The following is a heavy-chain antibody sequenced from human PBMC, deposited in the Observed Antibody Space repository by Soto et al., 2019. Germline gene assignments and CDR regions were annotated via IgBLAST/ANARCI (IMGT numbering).Heavy chain of an antibody. CDR3: AGRAAAGKGGVFDW. CDR1: GFIFSSYS. CDR2: ISSSSTTI. Sequence: PGGSLRLSCAASGFIFSSYSMNWVRQAPGKGLEWVSYISSSSTTIYYADSVKGRFTISRDNAKNSVDLQMNSLRDEDTAVYYCAGRAAAGKGGVFDWWGQGTLVTVSS. J-gene: IGHJ4*02. D-gene: IGHD6-13*01. V-gene: IGHV3-48*02.